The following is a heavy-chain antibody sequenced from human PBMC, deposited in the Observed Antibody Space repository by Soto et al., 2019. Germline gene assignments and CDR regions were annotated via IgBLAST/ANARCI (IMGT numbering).Heavy chain of an antibody. CDR3: ARAPSLGYCSSTSCSTPSDY. Sequence: GGSLGLSCAASGFTFRSYSMNWVRQAPGKGLEWVSSISSSSSYIYYADSVKGRFTISRDNAKNSLYLQMNSLRAEDTAVYYCARAPSLGYCSSTSCSTPSDYWGQGTLVTVSS. CDR2: ISSSSSYI. V-gene: IGHV3-21*01. D-gene: IGHD2-2*01. J-gene: IGHJ4*02. CDR1: GFTFRSYS.